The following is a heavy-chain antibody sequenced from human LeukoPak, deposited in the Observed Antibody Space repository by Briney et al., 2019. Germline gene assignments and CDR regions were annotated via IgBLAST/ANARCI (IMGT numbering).Heavy chain of an antibody. V-gene: IGHV3-23*01. J-gene: IGHJ4*02. D-gene: IGHD3-10*01. CDR3: AKEGPFTYYYGSGSYYQFDY. CDR2: ISGSGGST. CDR1: GFTFRSYA. Sequence: QSGASLRLCCAASGFTFRSYAMSWVRQAPGKGLEWVSAISGSGGSTYYADSVKGRFTISRDNSKNTLYLQMNSLRAEDTAVYYCAKEGPFTYYYGSGSYYQFDYWGQGTLVTVSS.